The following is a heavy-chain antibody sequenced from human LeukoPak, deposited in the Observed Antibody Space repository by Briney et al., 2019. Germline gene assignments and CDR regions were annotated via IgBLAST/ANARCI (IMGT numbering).Heavy chain of an antibody. CDR3: AKGNIAVADY. V-gene: IGHV3-48*01. D-gene: IGHD6-19*01. CDR2: ISSGGTTI. J-gene: IGHJ4*02. CDR1: GFTFSNFA. Sequence: GGSLRLSCEASGFTFSNFAMNWVRQAPGKGLEWISFISSGGTTISYADSVRGRFTISRDNSKNTLYLQMNSLRAEDTAVYYCAKGNIAVADYWGQGTLVTVSS.